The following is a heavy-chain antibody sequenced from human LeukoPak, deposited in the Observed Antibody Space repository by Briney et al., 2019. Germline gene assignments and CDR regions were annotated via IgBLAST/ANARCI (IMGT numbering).Heavy chain of an antibody. V-gene: IGHV4-59*01. D-gene: IGHD2-2*01. Sequence: SETLSLTCTVSGDSISIYYWSWIRQPPGKGLEWIGYIYYSGSTNYNPSLKSRVTISVDTSKNQFSLKLSSVTAADTAVYYCARDNYTTTRYCSSTSCYGFFGYWGQGTLVTVSS. CDR2: IYYSGST. J-gene: IGHJ4*02. CDR3: ARDNYTTTRYCSSTSCYGFFGY. CDR1: GDSISIYY.